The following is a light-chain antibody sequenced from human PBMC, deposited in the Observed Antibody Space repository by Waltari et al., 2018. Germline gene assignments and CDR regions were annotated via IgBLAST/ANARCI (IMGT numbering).Light chain of an antibody. CDR2: RNY. J-gene: IGLJ3*02. V-gene: IGLV1-47*01. CDR3: ATWDDTLSGPRV. Sequence: QSVLTQPPSVSGTPGQRVTTSCSGPTSNIGRNSVYCYQQLPGTAPKLLIDRNYQRHSGVPTRFSGSRSGTSASLAISGLQSEDEADYYCATWDDTLSGPRVFGGGTRLTVL. CDR1: TSNIGRNS.